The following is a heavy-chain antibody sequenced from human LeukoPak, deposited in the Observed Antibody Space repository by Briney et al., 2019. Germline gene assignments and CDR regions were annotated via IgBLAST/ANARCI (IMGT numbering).Heavy chain of an antibody. CDR3: AGMSAGYSSGWYLGYYFDY. CDR1: GGSISSGSYY. CDR2: IYTSGST. V-gene: IGHV4-61*02. Sequence: SETLSLTCTVSGGSISSGSYYWSWIRQPAGKGLEWMGRIYTSGSTNYNPSLKSRVTISVDTSKNQFSLKLSSVTAADTAVYYCAGMSAGYSSGWYLGYYFDYWGQRTLVTVSS. J-gene: IGHJ4*02. D-gene: IGHD6-19*01.